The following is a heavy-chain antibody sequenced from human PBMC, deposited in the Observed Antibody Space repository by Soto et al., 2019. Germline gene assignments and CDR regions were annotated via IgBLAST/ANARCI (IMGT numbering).Heavy chain of an antibody. CDR3: ARSRAFDV. V-gene: IGHV3-23*01. Sequence: GGSLRLSCAASGFTFSSFAMSWVRQAPGKGLEWVSAISGSGGSTYYADSVKGRFTISRDNSKNTLYLQINGLRAEDTAVYYCARSRAFDVWGQGTMVTVSS. CDR1: GFTFSSFA. J-gene: IGHJ3*01. CDR2: ISGSGGST.